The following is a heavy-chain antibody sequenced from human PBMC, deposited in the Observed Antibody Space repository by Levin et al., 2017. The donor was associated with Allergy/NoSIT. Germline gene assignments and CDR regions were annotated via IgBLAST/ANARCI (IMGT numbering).Heavy chain of an antibody. Sequence: GGSLRLSCSASGFIFDDYGMSWVRQVPGKGLEWVAGINWNGDGAVYADSVKDRFTISRDNAKSSLYLRVSRLRAEDTALYHCALVFSRQLAYHYYFGMDLWGQGTTVTVS. CDR3: ALVFSRQLAYHYYFGMDL. V-gene: IGHV3-20*01. D-gene: IGHD3-3*01. CDR1: GFIFDDYG. J-gene: IGHJ6*02. CDR2: INWNGDGA.